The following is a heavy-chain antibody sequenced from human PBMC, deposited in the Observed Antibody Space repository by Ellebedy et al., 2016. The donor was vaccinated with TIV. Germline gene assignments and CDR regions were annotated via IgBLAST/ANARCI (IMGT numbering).Heavy chain of an antibody. D-gene: IGHD6-6*01. Sequence: GESLKISCAASGFTFSDYWMSWVRQAPGKGLEWVANIKQDGSEKYYVDSVKGRFSISRDNAKNSLYLQMNSLRAEDTAVYYCAKDREYSSYYYMGDGAFDFWGQGTVVTVSS. CDR2: IKQDGSEK. J-gene: IGHJ3*01. V-gene: IGHV3-7*03. CDR1: GFTFSDYW. CDR3: AKDREYSSYYYMGDGAFDF.